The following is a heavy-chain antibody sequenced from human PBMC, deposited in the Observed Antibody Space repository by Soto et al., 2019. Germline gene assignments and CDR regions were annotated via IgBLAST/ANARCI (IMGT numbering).Heavy chain of an antibody. J-gene: IGHJ6*02. D-gene: IGHD3-3*01. V-gene: IGHV3-33*01. CDR3: ARVNKGVWSPYDFWSGPYYGMDV. CDR1: GFTFSSYG. CDR2: IWYDGSNK. Sequence: GGSLRLSCAASGFTFSSYGMHWVRQAPGKGLEWVAVIWYDGSNKYYADSVKGRFTISRDNSKNTLYLQMNSLRAEDTAVYYCARVNKGVWSPYDFWSGPYYGMDVWGQGTTVTVSS.